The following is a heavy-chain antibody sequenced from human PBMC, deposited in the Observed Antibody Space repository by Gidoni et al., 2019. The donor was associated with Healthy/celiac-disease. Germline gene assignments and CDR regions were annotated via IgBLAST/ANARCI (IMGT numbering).Heavy chain of an antibody. CDR3: AKDRSITIFGVVIFDGMDV. D-gene: IGHD3-3*01. CDR1: GFTFSSDA. V-gene: IGHV3-23*01. Sequence: EVQLLESGGGLVQPGGSLRLSCAASGFTFSSDAMSWVRQAPGKGLELVSAISGSGGSTYYADSVKGRFTISRDNSKNTLYLQMNSLRAEDTAVYYCAKDRSITIFGVVIFDGMDVWGQGTTVTVSS. J-gene: IGHJ6*02. CDR2: ISGSGGST.